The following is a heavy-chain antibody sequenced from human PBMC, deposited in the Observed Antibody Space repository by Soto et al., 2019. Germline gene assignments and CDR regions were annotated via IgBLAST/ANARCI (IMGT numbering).Heavy chain of an antibody. CDR1: GGSISSSSYY. V-gene: IGHV4-39*01. CDR3: ARNVNPNCYYGSGSDYYYGMDV. J-gene: IGHJ6*02. Sequence: NPSETLSLTCTVSGGSISSSSYYWGWIRQPPGKGLEWIGSIYYSGSTYYNPSLKSRVTISVDTSKNQFSLKLSSVTAADTAVYYCARNVNPNCYYGSGSDYYYGMDVWGQGTTVTVSS. D-gene: IGHD3-10*01. CDR2: IYYSGST.